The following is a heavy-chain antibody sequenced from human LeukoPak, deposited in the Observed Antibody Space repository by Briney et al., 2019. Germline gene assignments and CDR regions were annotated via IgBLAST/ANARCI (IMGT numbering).Heavy chain of an antibody. J-gene: IGHJ4*02. CDR3: ARELGSGSYSDFDY. D-gene: IGHD3-10*01. Sequence: GASVKVSCKASGYTFTSYGISWVRQAPGQGLEWMGWISAYNGNTHYAQKLQGRVTMTTDTSTSTVYMELRSLRSDDTAVYYCARELGSGSYSDFDYWGQGTLVTVSS. CDR2: ISAYNGNT. V-gene: IGHV1-18*01. CDR1: GYTFTSYG.